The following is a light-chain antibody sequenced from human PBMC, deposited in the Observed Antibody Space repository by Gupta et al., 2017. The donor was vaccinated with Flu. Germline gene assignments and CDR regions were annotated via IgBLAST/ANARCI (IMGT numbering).Light chain of an antibody. CDR3: MQALQTPRT. CDR2: LGS. CDR1: QSLLHSNGYNY. V-gene: IGKV2-28*01. Sequence: IVMTQSPLSPPVTPGEPASISCRSSQSLLHSNGYNYLDWYLQKPGQSPQLLIYLGSNRASGVPDRFRGSGSGTDVTLKIRRVEAEDVGVDYCMQALQTPRTFGQGTTVEIK. J-gene: IGKJ1*01.